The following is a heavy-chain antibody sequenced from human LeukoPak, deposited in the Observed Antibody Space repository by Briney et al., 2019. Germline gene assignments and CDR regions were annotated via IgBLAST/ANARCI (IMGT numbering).Heavy chain of an antibody. V-gene: IGHV3-53*01. Sequence: PGGSLRLSCAATGFSFTTYWMSWVRQAPGKGLEWVSVIYSGGGTYYADSVKGRFTISRDNSKNTLYLQMNSLRAEDTAVYYCARGYYYYGMDVWGQGTTVTVSS. CDR3: ARGYYYYGMDV. J-gene: IGHJ6*02. CDR2: IYSGGGT. CDR1: GFSFTTYW.